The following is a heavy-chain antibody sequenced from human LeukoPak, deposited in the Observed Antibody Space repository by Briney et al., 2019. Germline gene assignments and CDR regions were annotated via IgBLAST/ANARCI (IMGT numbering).Heavy chain of an antibody. CDR3: AYGSGSYDAFDI. Sequence: ASVKVSCKASGYTFTSYYMHWVRQAPGQGLEWMGIINPSGGSTSYAQKFQGRVTMARDTSTSTVYMELSSLRSEDTAVYYCAYGSGSYDAFDIWGQGTMVTVSS. CDR2: INPSGGST. J-gene: IGHJ3*02. D-gene: IGHD3-10*01. CDR1: GYTFTSYY. V-gene: IGHV1-46*01.